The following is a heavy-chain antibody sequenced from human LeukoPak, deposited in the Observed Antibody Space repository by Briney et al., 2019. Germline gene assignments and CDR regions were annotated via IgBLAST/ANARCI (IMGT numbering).Heavy chain of an antibody. J-gene: IGHJ4*02. V-gene: IGHV1-3*01. CDR2: INAGNANT. CDR3: ARLRGYSYNFDY. CDR1: GYTFTSYA. Sequence: ASVKVSCKASGYTFTSYAMHWVRQAPGQRLEWMGWINAGNANTKYSQKFQGRDTITRDTSASTAYMELSSLRSEDTAIYYCARLRGYSYNFDYWGQGTLVTVSS. D-gene: IGHD5-18*01.